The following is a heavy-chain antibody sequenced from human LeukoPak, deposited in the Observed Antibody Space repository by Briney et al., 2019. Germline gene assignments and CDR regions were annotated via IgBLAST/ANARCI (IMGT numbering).Heavy chain of an antibody. J-gene: IGHJ3*02. CDR1: GGTFSSYT. CDR2: IIPILGIA. D-gene: IGHD2-2*01. V-gene: IGHV1-69*04. Sequence: SVKVSCKASGGTFSSYTISWVRQAPGQGLEWMGRIIPILGIANYAQKFQGRVTITADKSTSTAYMELSSLRSEDTAVCYCAREKGYCSSTSCFDAFDIWGQGTMVTVSS. CDR3: AREKGYCSSTSCFDAFDI.